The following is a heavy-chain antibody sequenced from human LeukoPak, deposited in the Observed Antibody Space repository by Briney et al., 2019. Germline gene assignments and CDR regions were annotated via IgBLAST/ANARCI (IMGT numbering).Heavy chain of an antibody. CDR2: IPYDGSNK. Sequence: PGRSLRLSCAASGFTFSSYAMHWVRQAPGKGLEWVAVIPYDGSNKYYADSVKGRFTISRDNSKNTLYLQMNSLRAEDTAVYYCARVQYYDFWSGYQGAFDYWGQGTLGTVSS. CDR3: ARVQYYDFWSGYQGAFDY. D-gene: IGHD3-3*01. CDR1: GFTFSSYA. J-gene: IGHJ4*02. V-gene: IGHV3-30*04.